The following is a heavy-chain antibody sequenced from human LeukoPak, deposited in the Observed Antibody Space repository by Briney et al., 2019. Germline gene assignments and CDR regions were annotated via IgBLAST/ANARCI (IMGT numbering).Heavy chain of an antibody. CDR2: IYYTGVT. CDR3: ARHPPVAGPKPFDS. J-gene: IGHJ4*02. V-gene: IGHV4-59*08. D-gene: IGHD6-19*01. Sequence: SETLSLTCTVSGGSISGYYWSWIRQPPGKGLEWIAYIYYTGVTNYNPSLKSRVTSSVDTSKNQFSLKLSSVTAADTAVYYCARHPPVAGPKPFDSGAQGTLATV. CDR1: GGSISGYY.